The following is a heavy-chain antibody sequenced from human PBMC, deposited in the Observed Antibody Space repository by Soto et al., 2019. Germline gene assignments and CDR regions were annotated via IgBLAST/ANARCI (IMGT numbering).Heavy chain of an antibody. D-gene: IGHD3-22*01. CDR3: ARDPNDSSAYYHHYYYGMDV. CDR2: VSANNGHT. Sequence: QGQLVQSGAEVKKPGASVKLSCKASGFTFSNYGLNWVRQAPGQGLEWMGWVSANNGHTNYAQNLQGRVSMTTDTSTSTAYMELRGLTFDDTAVYYCARDPNDSSAYYHHYYYGMDVWGQGTTVTVSS. CDR1: GFTFSNYG. V-gene: IGHV1-18*01. J-gene: IGHJ6*02.